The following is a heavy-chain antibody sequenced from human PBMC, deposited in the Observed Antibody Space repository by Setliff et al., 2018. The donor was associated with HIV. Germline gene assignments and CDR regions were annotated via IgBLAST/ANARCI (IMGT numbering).Heavy chain of an antibody. V-gene: IGHV1-46*01. CDR3: ARDFDWLSPLDY. CDR2: INPSGGST. CDR1: GGTFSRYT. D-gene: IGHD3-9*01. J-gene: IGHJ4*02. Sequence: GASVKVSCKASGGTFSRYTINWVRQAPGQGLGWMGIINPSGGSTNYAQKFQGRVTMTRDTSTSTVYMELSSLRSDDTAVYYCARDFDWLSPLDYWGQGTLVTVSS.